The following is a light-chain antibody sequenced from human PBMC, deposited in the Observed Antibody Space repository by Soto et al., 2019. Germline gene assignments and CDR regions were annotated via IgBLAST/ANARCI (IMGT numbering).Light chain of an antibody. V-gene: IGLV1-47*02. J-gene: IGLJ1*01. CDR3: AAWDDSLSASLCV. CDR1: SSNIGSNF. Sequence: QSVLTQPPSASGTPGQRVTISCSGSSSNIGSNFVYWYQQLPGTAPKLLISDNNQRPSGVPDRFSGSKSGTSASLAISGLRSEDEGDYYCAAWDDSLSASLCVFVTGTKVTVL. CDR2: DNN.